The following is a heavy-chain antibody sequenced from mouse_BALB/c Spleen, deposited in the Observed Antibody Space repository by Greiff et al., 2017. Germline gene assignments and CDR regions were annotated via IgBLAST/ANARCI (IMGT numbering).Heavy chain of an antibody. CDR1: GFTFSSYG. V-gene: IGHV5-6-3*01. Sequence: EVHLVESGGGLVQPGGSLKLSCAASGFTFSSYGMSWVRQTPDKRLELVATINSNGGSTYYPDSVKGRFTISRDNAKNTLYLQMSSLKSEDTAMYYCASYYRYYFDYWGQGTTLTVSS. D-gene: IGHD2-14*01. CDR2: INSNGGST. J-gene: IGHJ2*01. CDR3: ASYYRYYFDY.